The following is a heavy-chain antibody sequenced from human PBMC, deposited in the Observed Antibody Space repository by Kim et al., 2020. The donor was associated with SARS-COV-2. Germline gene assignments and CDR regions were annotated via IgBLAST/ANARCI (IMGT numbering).Heavy chain of an antibody. CDR1: GYTFTGYY. J-gene: IGHJ3*02. D-gene: IGHD3-10*01. V-gene: IGHV1-2*06. CDR2: INPNSGGT. CDR3: ARMRRRVRGAFDI. Sequence: ASVKVSCKASGYTFTGYYMHWVRQAPGQGLEWMGRINPNSGGTNYAQKFQGRVTMTRDTSISTAYMELSRLRSDDTAVYYCARMRRRVRGAFDIWGQGTMVTVSS.